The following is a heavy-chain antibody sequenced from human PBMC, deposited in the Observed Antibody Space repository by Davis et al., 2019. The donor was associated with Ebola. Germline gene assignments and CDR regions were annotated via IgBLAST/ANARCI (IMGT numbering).Heavy chain of an antibody. CDR3: ARAQGGCSGGSCYSLFDY. CDR2: IIPIFGTA. CDR1: GGTFSSYA. Sequence: AASVKVSCKASGGTFSSYAISWVRQAPGQGLEWMGGIIPIFGTAKYAQKFQGRVTITRDTSASTAYMELSSLRSEDTAVYYCARAQGGCSGGSCYSLFDYWGQGTLVTVSS. D-gene: IGHD2-15*01. V-gene: IGHV1-69*05. J-gene: IGHJ4*02.